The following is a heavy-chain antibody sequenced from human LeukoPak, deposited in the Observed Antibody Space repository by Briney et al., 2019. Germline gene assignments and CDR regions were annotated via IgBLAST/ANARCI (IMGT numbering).Heavy chain of an antibody. V-gene: IGHV3-9*01. CDR3: ASGKYSTSSLDY. CDR1: GFTFDDYA. CDR2: ISWNSGSI. J-gene: IGHJ4*02. D-gene: IGHD6-6*01. Sequence: GGSLRLSCAASGFTFDDYAMHWVRQAPGKGLEWVSGISWNSGSIGYADSVKGRFTISRDNAKNTQYLQMNSLRVEDTAVYYCASGKYSTSSLDYWGQGTLVTVSS.